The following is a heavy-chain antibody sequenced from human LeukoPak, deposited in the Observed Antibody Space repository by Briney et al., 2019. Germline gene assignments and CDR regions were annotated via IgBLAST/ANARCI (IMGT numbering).Heavy chain of an antibody. CDR2: IDWDDDK. CDR1: GFSLSTSGMC. V-gene: IGHV2-70*01. J-gene: IGHJ3*02. D-gene: IGHD3-22*01. Sequence: QTLSLTCTCAGFSLSTSGMCVSWIRQPPGKALEWLALIDWDDDKYYSTSLETRFTISKDTSKNQVVLTMTNMDPVDTATYYCARARASSGYFAFDIWGQGTVVTVSS. CDR3: ARARASSGYFAFDI.